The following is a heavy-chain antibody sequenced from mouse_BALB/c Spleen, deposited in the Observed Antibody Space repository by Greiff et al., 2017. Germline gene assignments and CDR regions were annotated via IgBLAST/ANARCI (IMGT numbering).Heavy chain of an antibody. Sequence: EVQLQQSGTVLARPGASVKMSCKASGYTFTSYWMHWVKQRPGQGLEWIGAIYPGNSDTSYNQKFKGKAKLTAVTSTSTAYMELSSLTNEDSAVYYCTRDYYGSSYGDWGQGTTLTVSS. CDR2: IYPGNSDT. CDR3: TRDYYGSSYGD. V-gene: IGHV1-5*01. CDR1: GYTFTSYW. D-gene: IGHD1-1*01. J-gene: IGHJ2*01.